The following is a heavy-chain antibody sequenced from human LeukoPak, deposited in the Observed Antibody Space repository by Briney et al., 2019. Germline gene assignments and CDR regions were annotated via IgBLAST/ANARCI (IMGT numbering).Heavy chain of an antibody. CDR1: GGTFSGYY. D-gene: IGHD6-6*01. V-gene: IGHV1-2*02. Sequence: ASVKVSCKASGGTFSGYYIRWVRQAPGQGLEWMGWIIPICGAANYAKKFQGRVTMTRDTSLSPASMELSRLRSDDTAVYYCASRASIAARAFDYWGQGTLVTVSS. J-gene: IGHJ4*02. CDR2: IIPICGAA. CDR3: ASRASIAARAFDY.